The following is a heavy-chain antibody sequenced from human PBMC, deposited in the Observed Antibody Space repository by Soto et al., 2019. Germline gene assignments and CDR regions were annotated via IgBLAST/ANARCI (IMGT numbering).Heavy chain of an antibody. CDR2: ISYDGSNK. CDR1: GFTFSSYA. Sequence: GGSLRLSCAASGFTFSSYAMHWVRQAPGKGLEWVAVISYDGSNKYYADSVKGRFTVSRDNSKNTLYLQMNSLRAEDTAVYYCASLAYSSSSFDYWGQGTLVTVSS. V-gene: IGHV3-30-3*01. J-gene: IGHJ4*02. D-gene: IGHD6-6*01. CDR3: ASLAYSSSSFDY.